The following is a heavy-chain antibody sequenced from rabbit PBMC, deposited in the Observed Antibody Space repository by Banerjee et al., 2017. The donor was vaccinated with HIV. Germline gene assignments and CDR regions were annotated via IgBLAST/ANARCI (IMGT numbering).Heavy chain of an antibody. V-gene: IGHV1S45*01. CDR1: GFSFSSSYW. D-gene: IGHD6-1*01. J-gene: IGHJ4*01. CDR2: IYAGSSGNP. CDR3: ARQEWTYTYSAGYGPFSL. Sequence: QEQLEESGGDLVKPEGSLTLTCTASGFSFSSSYWICWVRQAPGKGLEWIACIYAGSSGNPYYASWSKVRFTISKTSSTTVTLQMTSLTAADTATYFCARQEWTYTYSAGYGPFSLWGQGTLVTDS.